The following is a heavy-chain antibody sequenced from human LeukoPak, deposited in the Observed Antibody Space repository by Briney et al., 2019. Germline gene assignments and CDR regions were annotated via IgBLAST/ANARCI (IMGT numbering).Heavy chain of an antibody. CDR3: AKSSYYDSSGYYREYYFDY. CDR1: GFSFSSYG. J-gene: IGHJ4*02. CDR2: ISGGGGST. V-gene: IGHV3-23*01. D-gene: IGHD3-22*01. Sequence: PGGSLRLSCVASGFSFSSYGMTWVRQAPGKGLEWVSSISGGGGSTNSADSVKGRFTISRDNSKNTLYLQTNSLRAEDTAVYYCAKSSYYDSSGYYREYYFDYWGQGTLVTVSS.